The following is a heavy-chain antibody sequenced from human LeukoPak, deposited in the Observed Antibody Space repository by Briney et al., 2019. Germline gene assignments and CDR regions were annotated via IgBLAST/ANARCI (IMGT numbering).Heavy chain of an antibody. V-gene: IGHV3-9*01. CDR3: VKDTSPVTTRGDGYAS. J-gene: IGHJ5*02. D-gene: IGHD4-17*01. CDR1: GITFSTYA. Sequence: GGSLRLSCAASGITFSTYAMNWVRQAPGKGLEWVSGISWNSGIVDYADSVKGRFTISRDNAKKSLYMQMNSLRIEDTALYYCVKDTSPVTTRGDGYASWGQGTLVTVSS. CDR2: ISWNSGIV.